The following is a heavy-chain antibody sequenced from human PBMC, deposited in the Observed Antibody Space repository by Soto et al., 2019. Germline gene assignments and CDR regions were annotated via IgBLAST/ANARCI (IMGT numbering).Heavy chain of an antibody. V-gene: IGHV4-59*01. J-gene: IGHJ4*02. CDR2: IYYSGST. Sequence: SETLSLTCTVSGGSISSYYWSWIRQPPGKGLEWIGYIYYSGSTNYNPSLKSRVTISVDTFKNQFSLKLSSVTAADTAVSYWGRVSPDGSPAYWRKGTLVPVSP. CDR3: GRVSPDGSPAY. D-gene: IGHD6-25*01. CDR1: GGSISSYY.